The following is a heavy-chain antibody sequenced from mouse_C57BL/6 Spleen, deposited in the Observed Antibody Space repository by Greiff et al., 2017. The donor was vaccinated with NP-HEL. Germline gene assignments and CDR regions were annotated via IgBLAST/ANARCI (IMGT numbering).Heavy chain of an antibody. Sequence: EVQLQQSGPELVKPGASVKISCKASGYTFTDYYMNWVKQSHGKSLEWIGDINPNNGGTSYNQKFKGKATLTVDKSSSTAYMELRSLTSEDSAVFYCARMNDYGSSHYWYFDVWGTGTTVTVSS. CDR3: ARMNDYGSSHYWYFDV. D-gene: IGHD1-1*01. J-gene: IGHJ1*03. V-gene: IGHV1-26*01. CDR1: GYTFTDYY. CDR2: INPNNGGT.